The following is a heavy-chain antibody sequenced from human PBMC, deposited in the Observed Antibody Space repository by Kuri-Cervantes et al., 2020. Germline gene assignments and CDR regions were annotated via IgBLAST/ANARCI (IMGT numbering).Heavy chain of an antibody. CDR2: IWYDGSNK. CDR3: AREEGWGAPPDDY. D-gene: IGHD3-16*01. V-gene: IGHV3-33*08. CDR1: GFIFSSCD. J-gene: IGHJ4*02. Sequence: GESLKISCAASGFIFSSCDMQWVRQAPGKGLEWVAVIWYDGSNKYYADSVKGRFIISRDNAKNSLYLQMNSLRGEDTAVYYCAREEGWGAPPDDYWGQGTLVTVSS.